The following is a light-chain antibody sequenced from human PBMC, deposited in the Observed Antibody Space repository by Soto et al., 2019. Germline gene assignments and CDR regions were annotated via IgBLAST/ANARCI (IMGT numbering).Light chain of an antibody. J-gene: IGKJ3*01. Sequence: DIQMTQSPSSLSASVGDRVTITCRASQSISSYLNWYQQKPGKAPKLLIYAASRLQSGVPSRFSGSGSGTDFNLTISSLQPEDFATYYCQQSYSTFFAFGPGTNVDIK. CDR2: AAS. V-gene: IGKV1-39*01. CDR1: QSISSY. CDR3: QQSYSTFFA.